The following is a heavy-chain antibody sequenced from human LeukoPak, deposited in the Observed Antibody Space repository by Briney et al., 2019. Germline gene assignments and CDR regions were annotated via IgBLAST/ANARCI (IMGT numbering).Heavy chain of an antibody. Sequence: GESLKISCKGSGYSFTSYWIGWVRQMPGKGLEWMGIIYPGDSETRYSPSFQGQVTISADKSISTAYLQWSSLKASDTAIYYCARPRIEDYYGSGFDYWGQGTLVTVSS. J-gene: IGHJ4*02. D-gene: IGHD3-10*01. CDR2: IYPGDSET. V-gene: IGHV5-51*01. CDR3: ARPRIEDYYGSGFDY. CDR1: GYSFTSYW.